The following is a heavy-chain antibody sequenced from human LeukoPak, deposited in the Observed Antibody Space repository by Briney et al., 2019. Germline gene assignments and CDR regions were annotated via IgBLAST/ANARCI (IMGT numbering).Heavy chain of an antibody. J-gene: IGHJ3*02. D-gene: IGHD4-17*01. CDR3: ARNGYNDYGDFDAFDI. Sequence: SETLSLTCTVSGGSISSYYWSWIRQPPGKGLEWIGDIYYSGSTNYNPSLKSRVTISVDTSKNQFSLKLSSVTAADTAVYYCARNGYNDYGDFDAFDIWGQGTMVTVSS. CDR2: IYYSGST. CDR1: GGSISSYY. V-gene: IGHV4-59*01.